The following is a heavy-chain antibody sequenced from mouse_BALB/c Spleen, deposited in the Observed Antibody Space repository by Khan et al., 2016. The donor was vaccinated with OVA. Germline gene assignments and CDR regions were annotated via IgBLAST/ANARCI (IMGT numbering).Heavy chain of an antibody. Sequence: QVQLKQSGPGLVAPSQSLSITCTVSGFSLNSYGVHWVRQPPGKSLEWLGVIWAGGSTNLNSALMSRLNITQDNSKSHVFLKMNSLQIDDRAMYYWVRACYYGAWFAYWGQGTLVTGST. CDR2: IWAGGST. D-gene: IGHD1-1*02. V-gene: IGHV2-9*02. CDR3: VRACYYGAWFAY. CDR1: GFSLNSYG. J-gene: IGHJ3*01.